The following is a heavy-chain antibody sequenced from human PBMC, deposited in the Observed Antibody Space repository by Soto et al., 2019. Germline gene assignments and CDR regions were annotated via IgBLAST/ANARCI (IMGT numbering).Heavy chain of an antibody. D-gene: IGHD2-15*01. Sequence: EVQLLESGGGLVKHGGSLRLSCAASGSTFSSYARSWVRQAPGRGLGWVSGISDSGGSTYYADSVKGRFTISRDNSKNTLYLQMNSLRAEDTAVYYCANGCGGTCYSRIHYWGQGTLVTVSS. V-gene: IGHV3-23*01. CDR2: ISDSGGST. CDR3: ANGCGGTCYSRIHY. CDR1: GSTFSSYA. J-gene: IGHJ4*02.